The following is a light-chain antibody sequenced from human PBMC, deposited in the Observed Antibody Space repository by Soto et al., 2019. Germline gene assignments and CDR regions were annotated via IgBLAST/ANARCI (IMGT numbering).Light chain of an antibody. V-gene: IGLV3-21*02. J-gene: IGLJ2*01. CDR1: NIGSKS. CDR3: QVWAGSSDEV. Sequence: SYELTQPPSVAVAPGQTASITCGGNNIGSKSVQWYQQKPGQAPVLVVYGDSDRPSGIPERFSGSKSGNTATLTISRVEAGDEADYYCQVWAGSSDEVFGGGTKVTV. CDR2: GDS.